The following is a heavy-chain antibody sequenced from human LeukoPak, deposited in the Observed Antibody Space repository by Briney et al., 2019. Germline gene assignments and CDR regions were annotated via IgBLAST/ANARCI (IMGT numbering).Heavy chain of an antibody. Sequence: GGSLRLSCAASGFTFSSYGMHWVRQAPGKGLGWVAFIRYDGSNKYYADSVKGRFTISRDNSKNTLYLQMNSLRAEDTAVYYCAKGGLRLQYFDYWGQGTLVTVSS. V-gene: IGHV3-30*02. D-gene: IGHD5-12*01. J-gene: IGHJ4*02. CDR2: IRYDGSNK. CDR3: AKGGLRLQYFDY. CDR1: GFTFSSYG.